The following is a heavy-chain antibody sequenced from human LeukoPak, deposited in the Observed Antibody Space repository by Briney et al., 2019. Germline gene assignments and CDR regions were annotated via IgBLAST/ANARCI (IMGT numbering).Heavy chain of an antibody. D-gene: IGHD5-12*01. J-gene: IGHJ4*02. CDR1: GYPFTTYE. Sequence: ASVKVSYKTSGYPFTTYEINWVRQAAGQGLEWMGWVHPNSGNTAYAQKFQGRVTMTRDTSISTAYMELSSLRSDDTAVYYCARESVRGYSGYDFLDYWGQGTLVTVSS. V-gene: IGHV1-8*01. CDR2: VHPNSGNT. CDR3: ARESVRGYSGYDFLDY.